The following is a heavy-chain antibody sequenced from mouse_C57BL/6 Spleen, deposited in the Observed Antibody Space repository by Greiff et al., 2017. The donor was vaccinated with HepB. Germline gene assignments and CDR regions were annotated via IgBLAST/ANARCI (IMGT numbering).Heavy chain of an antibody. CDR3: ARTYYYGSSNFDY. J-gene: IGHJ2*01. Sequence: VQLQQSGPELVKPGASVKISCKASGYAFSSSWMNWVKQRPGKGLEWIGRIYPGDGDTNYNGKFKGKATLTADKSSSTAYMQLSSLTSEDSAVYCCARTYYYGSSNFDYWGQGTTLTVSS. CDR2: IYPGDGDT. CDR1: GYAFSSSW. V-gene: IGHV1-82*01. D-gene: IGHD1-1*01.